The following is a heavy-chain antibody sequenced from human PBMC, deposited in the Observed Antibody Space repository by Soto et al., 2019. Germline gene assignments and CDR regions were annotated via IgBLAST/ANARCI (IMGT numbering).Heavy chain of an antibody. V-gene: IGHV4-34*01. CDR3: ARGNYDILTGSDVYYYYYYGMDV. D-gene: IGHD3-9*01. J-gene: IGHJ6*02. CDR1: GGSFSGYY. CDR2: INHSGST. Sequence: SETLSLTCAVYGGSFSGYYWSWIRQPPGKGLEWIGEINHSGSTNYNPSLKSRVTISVDTSKNQFSLKLSSVTAADTAVYYCARGNYDILTGSDVYYYYYYGMDVWGQGTAVTVSS.